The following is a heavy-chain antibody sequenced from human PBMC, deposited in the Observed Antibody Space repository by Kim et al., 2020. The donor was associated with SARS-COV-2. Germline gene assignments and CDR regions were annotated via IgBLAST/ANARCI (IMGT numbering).Heavy chain of an antibody. CDR1: GYFISSGYH. D-gene: IGHD3-16*01. V-gene: IGHV4-38-2*02. J-gene: IGHJ4*01. CDR3: VRDDKWGNSPLYYFDY. Sequence: SETLSLTCSVSGYFISSGYHWGWIRQPPGKGLEWIGSINYSGSTYYNPSLKSRVTMSLDTSKNQFSLKLSSVTAADTAVYYCVRDDKWGNSPLYYFDYWG. CDR2: INYSGST.